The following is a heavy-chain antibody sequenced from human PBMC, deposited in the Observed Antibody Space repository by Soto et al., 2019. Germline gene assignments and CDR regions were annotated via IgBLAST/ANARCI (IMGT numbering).Heavy chain of an antibody. CDR1: GDFISYYS. D-gene: IGHD6-25*01. J-gene: IGHJ6*02. Sequence: SETLSLTCTVSGDFISYYSWGWIRQPPGKGLEWIGSIFHTGSTYYNPSLKSRVTSSVDTSKNQFSLKLSSVTAADTAVYFCATLPRLDGMDVWGQGTTVTVSS. CDR2: IFHTGST. V-gene: IGHV4-38-2*02. CDR3: ATLPRLDGMDV.